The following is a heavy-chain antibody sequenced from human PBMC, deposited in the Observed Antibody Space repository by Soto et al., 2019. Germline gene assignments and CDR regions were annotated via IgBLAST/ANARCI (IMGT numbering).Heavy chain of an antibody. CDR2: IVPVFGTA. J-gene: IGHJ6*02. V-gene: IGHV1-69*13. D-gene: IGHD3-3*01. CDR1: GGSFGNFG. CDR3: ARKSAIFGVGPIPPYYYGMDV. Sequence: SVKVSCKASGGSFGNFGISWVRQAPGQGLEWMGGIVPVFGTANYAQKFQGRVTITADESTSTAYMELSSLRSEDTAVYYCARKSAIFGVGPIPPYYYGMDVWGQGTTVTVSS.